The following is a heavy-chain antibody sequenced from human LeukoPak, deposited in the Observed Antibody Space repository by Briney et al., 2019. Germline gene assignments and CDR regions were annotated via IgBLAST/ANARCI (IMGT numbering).Heavy chain of an antibody. J-gene: IGHJ6*03. CDR1: GFTFSSYG. CDR3: AKDMVARGVLTSSLHYYYYYMDV. Sequence: PGGSLRLSCAASGFTFSSYGMSWVRQAPGKGLEWVSAISGSGGSIYYADSVKGRITISRDNSKNTLYLQMNSLRAEDTAVYNCAKDMVARGVLTSSLHYYYYYMDVWGKGTTDTISS. CDR2: ISGSGGSI. D-gene: IGHD3-10*01. V-gene: IGHV3-23*01.